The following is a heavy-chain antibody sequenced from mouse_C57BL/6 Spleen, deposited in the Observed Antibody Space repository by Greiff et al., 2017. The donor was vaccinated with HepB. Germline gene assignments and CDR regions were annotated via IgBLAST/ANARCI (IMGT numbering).Heavy chain of an antibody. V-gene: IGHV1-4*01. CDR1: GYTFTSYT. J-gene: IGHJ2*01. CDR2: INPSSGYT. D-gene: IGHD1-1*01. Sequence: VQLQQSGAELARPGASVKMSCKASGYTFTSYTMHWVKQRPGQGLEWIGYINPSSGYTKYNQKFKDKATLTADKASSTAYMQLSSLTSEDSAGYYCARGLRRDYWGQGTTLTVSS. CDR3: ARGLRRDY.